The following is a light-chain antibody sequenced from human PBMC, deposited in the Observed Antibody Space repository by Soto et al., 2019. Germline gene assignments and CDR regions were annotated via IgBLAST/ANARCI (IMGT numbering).Light chain of an antibody. CDR2: GAS. CDR3: QQYNNWPPWT. V-gene: IGKV3-15*01. CDR1: QSVSSN. J-gene: IGKJ1*01. Sequence: EVVMTQSPVTLSVSPGERATLSCRASQSVSSNLAWYQQKPGQAPRLLIYGASTRATGVPARFSGSGSGTEFTLTISSLQSEDFAAYYCQQYNNWPPWTFGQGTKVEIK.